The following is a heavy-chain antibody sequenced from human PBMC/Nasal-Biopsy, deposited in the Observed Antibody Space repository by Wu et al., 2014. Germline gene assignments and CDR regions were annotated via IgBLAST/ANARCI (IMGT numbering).Heavy chain of an antibody. V-gene: IGHV3-15*05. Sequence: LRLSCAVSGLTSSNVWMSWVRQAPGKGLEWVGRIRSKIDGGTTDYPAPVRGRFTVSRDDSKNTLYLQMNSLSAEDTAVYYCAKDIWRWAFDSWGQGTLVTVSS. CDR1: GLTSSNVW. CDR2: IRSKIDGGTT. J-gene: IGHJ4*02. CDR3: AKDIWRWAFDS. D-gene: IGHD4-23*01.